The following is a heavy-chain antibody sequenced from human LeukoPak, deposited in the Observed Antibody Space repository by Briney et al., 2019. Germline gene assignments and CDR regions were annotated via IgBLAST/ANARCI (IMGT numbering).Heavy chain of an antibody. CDR1: GGSISSSSYY. CDR3: ARAPDYYDSSGYDVAFDI. Sequence: PSETLSLTCTVSGGSISSSSYYWGWIRQPPGKRLEWIGSIYYSGSTYYNPSLKSRVTISVDTSKNQFSLKLSSVTAADTAVYYCARAPDYYDSSGYDVAFDIWGQGTMVTVSS. CDR2: IYYSGST. J-gene: IGHJ3*02. D-gene: IGHD3-22*01. V-gene: IGHV4-39*07.